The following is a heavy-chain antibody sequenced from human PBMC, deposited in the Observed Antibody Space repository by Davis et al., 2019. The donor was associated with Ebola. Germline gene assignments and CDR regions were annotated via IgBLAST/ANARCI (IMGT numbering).Heavy chain of an antibody. D-gene: IGHD2-2*01. Sequence: SEPLSLPFTVSGGSISSGGYYWSWIRQQPGKGLEWIGYIYYSGSTYYNPSLKSRVTISVDTSKNQFSLKLSSVTAADTAVYYCAREKGWGYCSSTSSPPTLWFDPWGQGTLVTVSS. CDR3: AREKGWGYCSSTSSPPTLWFDP. CDR2: IYYSGST. J-gene: IGHJ5*02. V-gene: IGHV4-31*03. CDR1: GGSISSGGYY.